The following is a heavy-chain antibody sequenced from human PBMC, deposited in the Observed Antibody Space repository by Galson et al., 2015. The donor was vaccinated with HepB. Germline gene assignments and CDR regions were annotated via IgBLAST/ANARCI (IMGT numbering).Heavy chain of an antibody. CDR2: INVATGKT. CDR1: GYNFIAYA. Sequence: ASGYNFIAYAIHWVRQAPGQRLEWLGWINVATGKTQYSQKLQGRATISRDTSTDTAYMELSRLRDEGTAVYYCATDVGGSTELDPWGQGTLVTVSS. CDR3: ATDVGGSTELDP. V-gene: IGHV1-3*01. J-gene: IGHJ5*02. D-gene: IGHD4-23*01.